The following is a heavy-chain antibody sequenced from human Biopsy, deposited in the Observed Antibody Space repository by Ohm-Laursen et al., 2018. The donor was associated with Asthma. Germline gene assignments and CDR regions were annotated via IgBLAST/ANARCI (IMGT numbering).Heavy chain of an antibody. CDR3: ALSQFDY. Sequence: SVKVSCKASGYTFTSYYIHWVRQAPGQGLEWVGIINPPTGDTSYAQKFLGRVTVTRNTSTSTVYMELSSLRSEDTAVYYCALSQFDYWGQGTLLTVSS. CDR1: GYTFTSYY. CDR2: INPPTGDT. J-gene: IGHJ4*02. V-gene: IGHV1-46*01.